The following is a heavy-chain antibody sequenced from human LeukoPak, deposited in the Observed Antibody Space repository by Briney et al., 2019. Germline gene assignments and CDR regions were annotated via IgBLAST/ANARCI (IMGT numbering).Heavy chain of an antibody. J-gene: IGHJ4*02. CDR2: IYSGGST. D-gene: IGHD3-16*01. Sequence: PGGSLRLSGAASGFTVSSNYMSWVRQAPGKGLEWVSVIYSGGSTYYADSVKGRFTISRDNSKNTLYLEMNSLRAEDTAVYYCAIDARGGYLDYRGQGTLVTVSS. CDR1: GFTVSSNY. V-gene: IGHV3-66*02. CDR3: AIDARGGYLDY.